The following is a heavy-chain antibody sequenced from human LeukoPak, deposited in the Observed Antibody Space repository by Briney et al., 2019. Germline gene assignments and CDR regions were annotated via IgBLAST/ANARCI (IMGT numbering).Heavy chain of an antibody. Sequence: PGGSLRLSCAASGFTFSSYAMSWVRQAPGKGLEWVSAISGSGGSTYYADSVKGRFTISRDNSKSTLYLQMNSLRAEDTAVYYCAKYSRDSGWYGDTFDYWGQGTLVTVSS. J-gene: IGHJ4*02. D-gene: IGHD6-19*01. CDR3: AKYSRDSGWYGDTFDY. V-gene: IGHV3-23*01. CDR2: ISGSGGST. CDR1: GFTFSSYA.